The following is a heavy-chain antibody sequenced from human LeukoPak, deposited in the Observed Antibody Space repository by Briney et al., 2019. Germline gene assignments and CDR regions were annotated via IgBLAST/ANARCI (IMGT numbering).Heavy chain of an antibody. CDR3: AREGMVRGVPDAFDL. CDR1: GFTFSSYW. J-gene: IGHJ3*01. Sequence: GGSLRLSCAASGFTFSSYWMDWVRQVPGKGPEWVANIKQDGIEKYFLDSVKGRFAISRDNAKNLLYLQMTSLRVEDTAVYYCAREGMVRGVPDAFDLWGQGTMVTVSS. V-gene: IGHV3-7*01. D-gene: IGHD3-10*01. CDR2: IKQDGIEK.